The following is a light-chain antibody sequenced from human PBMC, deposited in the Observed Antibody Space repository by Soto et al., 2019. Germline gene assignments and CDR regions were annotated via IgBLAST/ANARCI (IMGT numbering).Light chain of an antibody. V-gene: IGKV1-5*01. CDR2: DAS. Sequence: DIQMTQSPSTLSASVVDRVTITCRASQTIGSWLAWYQQKTGTAPKLLIYDASTLESGVPSRFSGSGYGTEFTLTISSLQPDDFATYYCQQYDNYPLTFGGGTKVDIK. CDR1: QTIGSW. J-gene: IGKJ4*01. CDR3: QQYDNYPLT.